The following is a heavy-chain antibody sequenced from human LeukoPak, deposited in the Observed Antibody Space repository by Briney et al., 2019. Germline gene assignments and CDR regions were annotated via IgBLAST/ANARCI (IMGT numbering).Heavy chain of an antibody. CDR3: ARFSRVSTPVYNMDV. D-gene: IGHD6-6*01. V-gene: IGHV4-4*07. CDR1: GGSISSYY. CDR2: IYTSGST. J-gene: IGHJ6*03. Sequence: SETLSLTCTVSGGSISSYYWSWIRQPAGKGLEWIGRIYTSGSTNYNPSLKSRVTMSVDTPKNQFSLKLSSVTAADTAVYYCARFSRVSTPVYNMDVWGQGTTVTVSS.